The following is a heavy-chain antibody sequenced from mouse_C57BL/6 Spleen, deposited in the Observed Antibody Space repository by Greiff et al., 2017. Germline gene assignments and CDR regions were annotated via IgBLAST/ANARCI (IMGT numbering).Heavy chain of an antibody. J-gene: IGHJ4*01. V-gene: IGHV14-4*01. Sequence: EVQLQQSGAELVRPGASVKLSCTASGFNIKDDYMHWVKQRPEQGLEWIGWIDPENGDTEYASKFQGKATITADTSSNTAYLQLSSLTSEDTAVYYCTNTTGVDMDYWGQGTSVTVSS. CDR1: GFNIKDDY. CDR2: IDPENGDT. D-gene: IGHD1-1*01. CDR3: TNTTGVDMDY.